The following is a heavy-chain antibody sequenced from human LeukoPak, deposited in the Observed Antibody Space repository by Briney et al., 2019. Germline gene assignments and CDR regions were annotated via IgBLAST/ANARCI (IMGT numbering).Heavy chain of an antibody. V-gene: IGHV4-39*01. Sequence: SETLSLTCTVSGGSIFISSYYWRCIRQPPGKGLEWIGSIYYSGSTYYNPSLKSRVTISVDTSKNQFSLKLSSVTAADTAVYYCARSDCSSHSCRHAGYYYMDVWGKGTAVTVPS. CDR2: IYYSGST. D-gene: IGHD2-2*01. CDR1: GGSIFISSYY. J-gene: IGHJ6*03. CDR3: ARSDCSSHSCRHAGYYYMDV.